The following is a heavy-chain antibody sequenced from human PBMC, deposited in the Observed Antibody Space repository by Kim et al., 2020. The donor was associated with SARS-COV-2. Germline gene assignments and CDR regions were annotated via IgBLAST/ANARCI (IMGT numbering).Heavy chain of an antibody. D-gene: IGHD6-13*01. V-gene: IGHV4-4*02. J-gene: IGHJ4*02. CDR2: IYHSGST. CDR3: ARTPGYSSSWFLF. CDR1: GGSISSSNW. Sequence: SETLSLTCAVSGGSISSSNWWSWVRQPPGKGLEWIGEIYHSGSTNYNPSLKSRVTISVDKSKNQFSMKLSSVTAADTAVYYCARTPGYSSSWFLFWGQGTLVTVSS.